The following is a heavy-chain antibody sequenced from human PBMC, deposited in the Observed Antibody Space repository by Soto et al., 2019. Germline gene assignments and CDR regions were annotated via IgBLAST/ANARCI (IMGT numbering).Heavy chain of an antibody. D-gene: IGHD2-2*01. CDR1: RFTFSTYE. CDR2: ISSSGSTV. Sequence: GGSLRLSCAASRFTFSTYEMHWVRQAPGKGLEWVSYISSSGSTVYYADSVRGRFTISRYNTRNSLYLQMNSLRDEDTALYYCVRYCSTTLCNGVATRTFDYWGQGTLVTVSS. J-gene: IGHJ4*02. V-gene: IGHV3-48*03. CDR3: VRYCSTTLCNGVATRTFDY.